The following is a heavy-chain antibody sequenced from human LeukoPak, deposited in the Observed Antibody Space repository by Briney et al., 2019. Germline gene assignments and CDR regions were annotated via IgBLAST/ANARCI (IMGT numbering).Heavy chain of an antibody. V-gene: IGHV3-74*01. CDR2: INSDGSST. CDR3: AREEVGYCSSTSCYGVGYYYYGMDV. J-gene: IGHJ6*02. CDR1: GFTFSSYW. D-gene: IGHD2-2*01. Sequence: GGSLRLSCAASGFTFSSYWMHWVRQAPGKGLVWVSRINSDGSSTSYADSVKGRFTISRDNAKNTLYLQMNSLRAEDTAVYYGAREEVGYCSSTSCYGVGYYYYGMDVWGQGTTVTVSS.